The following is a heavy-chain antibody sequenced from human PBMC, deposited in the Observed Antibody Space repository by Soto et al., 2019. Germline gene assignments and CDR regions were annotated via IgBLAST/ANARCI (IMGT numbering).Heavy chain of an antibody. CDR2: ISAYNGNT. CDR3: ARHSRSLYSGYDYEADV. D-gene: IGHD5-12*01. Sequence: GASVKVSCKISGYTFTRYGISWVRQAPGQGVEWMGCISAYNGNTNYAQKPQGRVTMTTDTSTSTAYMELRSLRSDDTAMYYCARHSRSLYSGYDYEADVWGQGTTVTVSS. J-gene: IGHJ6*02. CDR1: GYTFTRYG. V-gene: IGHV1-18*01.